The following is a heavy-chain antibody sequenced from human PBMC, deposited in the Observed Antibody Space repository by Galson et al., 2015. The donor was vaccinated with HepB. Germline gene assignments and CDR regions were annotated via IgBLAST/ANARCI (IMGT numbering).Heavy chain of an antibody. CDR2: ISSSSTT. CDR1: GFTFSSYS. Sequence: SLRLSCAASGFTFSSYSMNWVRQAPGKGLEWVSYISSSSTTYYADSLRGRFTISRDNAKNSLYLQLSSLRDEDTAVYYCARILIGSGSYGAFDIWGQGTMVTVSS. V-gene: IGHV3-48*02. D-gene: IGHD3-10*01. J-gene: IGHJ3*02. CDR3: ARILIGSGSYGAFDI.